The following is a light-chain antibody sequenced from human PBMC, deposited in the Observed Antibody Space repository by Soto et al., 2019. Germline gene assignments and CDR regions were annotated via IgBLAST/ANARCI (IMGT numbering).Light chain of an antibody. J-gene: IGKJ5*01. CDR3: QQLNTYLVT. CDR1: QTISGY. CDR2: CTS. Sequence: DIQMTHTPSSLSASVGDRVTITCRASQTISGYLNWYQQKPGKAPKLLIYCTSTLQSGVPSRFSGGTSGAEFILTISSLQPEDFATYYCQQLNTYLVTFGQGTRLEI. V-gene: IGKV1-9*01.